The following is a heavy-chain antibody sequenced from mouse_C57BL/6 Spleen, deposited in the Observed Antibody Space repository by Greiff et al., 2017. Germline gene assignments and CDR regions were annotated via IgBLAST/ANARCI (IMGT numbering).Heavy chain of an antibody. CDR3: ARVGYSNGREETHFDY. CDR1: GFTFSSYA. J-gene: IGHJ2*01. V-gene: IGHV5-4*03. D-gene: IGHD2-5*01. Sequence: EVKLMESGGGLVKPGGSLKLSCAASGFTFSSYAMSWVRQTPEKRLEWVATISDGGSYTYYPDNVKGRFTISRDNAKNNLYLQMSHLKSEDTAMYYCARVGYSNGREETHFDYWGQGTTLTVSS. CDR2: ISDGGSYT.